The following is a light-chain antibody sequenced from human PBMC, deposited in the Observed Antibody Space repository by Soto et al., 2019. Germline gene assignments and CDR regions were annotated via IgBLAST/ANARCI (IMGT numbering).Light chain of an antibody. CDR3: QQYDSSPWT. J-gene: IGKJ1*01. V-gene: IGKV3-11*01. Sequence: EIVLTQSPVTLSLSPGERATLSCRASQSVSSYLAWYQQRPGQAPRLLIYDASNRATGIPARFSGSGSGTDFTLTISRLEPEDSAVYYCQQYDSSPWTFGQGTKVDI. CDR1: QSVSSY. CDR2: DAS.